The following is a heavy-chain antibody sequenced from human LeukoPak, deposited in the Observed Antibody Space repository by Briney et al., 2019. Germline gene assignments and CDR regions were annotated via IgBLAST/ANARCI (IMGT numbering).Heavy chain of an antibody. CDR2: IYYSGST. J-gene: IGHJ3*02. CDR3: ARDPYYDFWSGYLSHAFDI. CDR1: GGSISSSSYY. V-gene: IGHV4-39*07. Sequence: SETLSLTCIVSGGSISSSSYYWGWIRQPPGKGLEWIGSIYYSGSTHYNPSLKSRVTISVDTSKNQFSLKLSSVTAADTAVYYCARDPYYDFWSGYLSHAFDIWGQGTMVTVSS. D-gene: IGHD3-3*01.